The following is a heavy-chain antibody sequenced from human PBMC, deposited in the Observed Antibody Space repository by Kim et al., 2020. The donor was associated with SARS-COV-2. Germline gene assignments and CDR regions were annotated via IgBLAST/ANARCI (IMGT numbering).Heavy chain of an antibody. CDR1: GFLFRTYW. J-gene: IGHJ2*01. V-gene: IGHV3-7*03. CDR2: IKQDGSEK. D-gene: IGHD3-3*01. Sequence: GGSLRLSCAASGFLFRTYWMSWVRQAPGKGLEWVASIKQDGSEKDYVDSVRGRFTISRDNVKNSLYLQMDSLRVGDTAVYYCARDRRLSSFFFDLWGRGSLVTVSS. CDR3: ARDRRLSSFFFDL.